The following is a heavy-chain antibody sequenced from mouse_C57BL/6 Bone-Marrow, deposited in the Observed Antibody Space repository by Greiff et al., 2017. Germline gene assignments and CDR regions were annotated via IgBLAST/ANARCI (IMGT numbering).Heavy chain of an antibody. CDR2: ISSGSSTT. CDR1: GFTFSDYG. Sequence: EVMLVESGGGLVKPGGSLKLSCAASGFTFSDYGMHWVRQAPEKGLEWVAYISSGSSTTYYADTVKGRFTISRDNAKNTLFLQMTSLRSEDTSMYYCARSGSSRYYFDYWGQGTTLTVSS. V-gene: IGHV5-17*01. CDR3: ARSGSSRYYFDY. D-gene: IGHD1-1*01. J-gene: IGHJ2*01.